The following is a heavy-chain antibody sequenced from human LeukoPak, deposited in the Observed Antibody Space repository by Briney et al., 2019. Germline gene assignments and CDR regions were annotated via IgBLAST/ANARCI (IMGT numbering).Heavy chain of an antibody. V-gene: IGHV4-34*01. CDR2: INHSGST. D-gene: IGHD3-10*01. CDR1: GGSFSGYY. CDR3: ARGRRTGSITMVRGITLRYYFDY. Sequence: SETLSLTCTVYGGSFSGYYWSWIRQPPGKGLEGVGEINHSGSTNYNPSLKSRVTISVDTSKNQFSLKLSSVTAADTAVYYCARGRRTGSITMVRGITLRYYFDYWGQGTLVTVSS. J-gene: IGHJ4*02.